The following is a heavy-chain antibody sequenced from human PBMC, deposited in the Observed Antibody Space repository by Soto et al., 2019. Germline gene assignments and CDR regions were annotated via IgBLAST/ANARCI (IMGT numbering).Heavy chain of an antibody. CDR1: GGSISANNW. V-gene: IGHV4-4*02. J-gene: IGHJ3*02. CDR2: VYHSGST. CDR3: ATCSASGCGHAFDI. Sequence: QVQLQESGPGLVKPSGTLSLTCAVSGGSISANNWWSWVRQPPGKGLEWIGEVYHSGSTNYNPPLKSRVTISIDKSNNQFTLKLSSVTAADTALYYCATCSASGCGHAFDIWAKGTVVTVSS. D-gene: IGHD6-19*01.